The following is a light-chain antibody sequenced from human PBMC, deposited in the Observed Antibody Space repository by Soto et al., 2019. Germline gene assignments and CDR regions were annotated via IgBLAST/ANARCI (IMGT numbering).Light chain of an antibody. CDR2: DAS. V-gene: IGKV1-5*01. CDR1: QSVSGW. CDR3: QQYETFSGT. J-gene: IGKJ1*01. Sequence: DIQSPQPPSTLSESVGAQVTVTCRASQSVSGWLAWYQQKPGEAPKLLIYDASALPRGVPSRFSGSGSGTKFTLTIASLQPDDFATYYCQQYETFSGTFGPGTKVDIK.